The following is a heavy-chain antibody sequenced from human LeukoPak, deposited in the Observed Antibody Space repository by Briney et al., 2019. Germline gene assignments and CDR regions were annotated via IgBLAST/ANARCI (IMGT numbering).Heavy chain of an antibody. V-gene: IGHV4-39*07. CDR2: INHSGST. D-gene: IGHD6-19*01. CDR3: AKDGLEQWMGDSYYYYYYMDV. Sequence: SETLSLTCTVSGGSISSTNYYWGWIRQPPGKGLEWIGEINHSGSTNYNPSLKSRVTISVDTSKNQFSLKLSSVTAADTAVYYWAKDGLEQWMGDSYYYYYYMDVWGKGTTVTVSS. CDR1: GGSISSTNYY. J-gene: IGHJ6*03.